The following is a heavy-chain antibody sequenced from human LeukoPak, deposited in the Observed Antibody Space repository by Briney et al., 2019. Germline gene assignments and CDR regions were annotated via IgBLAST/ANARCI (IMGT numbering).Heavy chain of an antibody. J-gene: IGHJ6*03. CDR1: GGSFSGYY. Sequence: PSETLSLTCAVYGGSFSGYYWSWIRQPPGKGLEWIGEINHSGSTNYNPSLKSLVTISVDTSKNQFSLKLSSVTAADTAVYYCARRNPTPMYYYYYYMDVWGKGTTVTVSS. V-gene: IGHV4-34*01. CDR2: INHSGST. D-gene: IGHD2-15*01. CDR3: ARRNPTPMYYYYYYMDV.